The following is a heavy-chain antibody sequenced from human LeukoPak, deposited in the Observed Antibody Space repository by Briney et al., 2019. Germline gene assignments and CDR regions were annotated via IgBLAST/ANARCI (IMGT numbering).Heavy chain of an antibody. D-gene: IGHD2-8*01. V-gene: IGHV1-46*01. Sequence: ASVKVSCKASGYTFTSYYMHWVRQAPGQGLEWMGIINPSGGSTNYAQKFQGRVTMNRDMSTSTVYMELSSLRSEDTAVYYCARDYCANGVCSVFDYWGQGTLVTVSS. CDR1: GYTFTSYY. J-gene: IGHJ4*02. CDR3: ARDYCANGVCSVFDY. CDR2: INPSGGST.